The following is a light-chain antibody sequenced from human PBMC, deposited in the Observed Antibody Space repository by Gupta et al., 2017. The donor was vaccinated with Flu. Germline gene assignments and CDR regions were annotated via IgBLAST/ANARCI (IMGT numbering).Light chain of an antibody. J-gene: IGLJ3*02. CDR3: QSYDSSIWV. CDR2: EDN. CDR1: SGSIASNY. V-gene: IGLV6-57*01. Sequence: NFMLTQPHSVSESPAKTVTISCTRSSGSIASNYVQWYQQRPGSSPTTVIYEDNQRPSGVPGRFSGSIDSCYNSASLTISGLKTEDEDDYYCQSYDSSIWVFGGGTKLTVL.